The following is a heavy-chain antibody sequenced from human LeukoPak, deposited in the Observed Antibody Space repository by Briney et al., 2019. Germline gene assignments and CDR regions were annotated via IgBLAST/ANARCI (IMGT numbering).Heavy chain of an antibody. J-gene: IGHJ4*02. D-gene: IGHD1-26*01. CDR3: ARSWTSNYRYKVDY. Sequence: GASVKVSCKASGYTFTGYYMHWVRQAPGQGLEWMGWINPNSGGTYSARNFQGRVTMTRDTSLNTAYLELSSLTFDDAAIYYCARSWTSNYRYKVDYWGQGTLVTVSS. V-gene: IGHV1-2*02. CDR1: GYTFTGYY. CDR2: INPNSGGT.